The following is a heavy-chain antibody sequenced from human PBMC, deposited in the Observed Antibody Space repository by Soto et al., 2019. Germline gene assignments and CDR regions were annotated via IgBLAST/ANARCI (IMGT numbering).Heavy chain of an antibody. CDR2: IKDGGIT. D-gene: IGHD2-15*01. J-gene: IGHJ4*02. Sequence: QVQLQQWGAGLLKPSETMSLTCAVNGGSLTGYYWSWIRKPPGKGLAWIGEIKDGGITNYSPSLRGRATISSDTSNNQFSLKLNSVTAADTAVYYCARGQEGIVATHWDQGALVTVSS. CDR1: GGSLTGYY. V-gene: IGHV4-34*01. CDR3: ARGQEGIVATH.